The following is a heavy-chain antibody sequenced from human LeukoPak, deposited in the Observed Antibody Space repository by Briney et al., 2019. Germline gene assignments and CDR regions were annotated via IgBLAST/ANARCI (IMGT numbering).Heavy chain of an antibody. CDR1: GGSISSYY. CDR3: ARDNMGNSIDY. V-gene: IGHV4-59*01. D-gene: IGHD4-23*01. CDR2: IYYSGST. Sequence: LETLSLTCTVSGGSISSYYWSWIRQPPGKGLEWIGYIYYSGSTIYNPSLKSRVTISVDTSKNQFSLKLSAVTAADTAVYYCARDNMGNSIDYWGQGTLVTVSS. J-gene: IGHJ4*02.